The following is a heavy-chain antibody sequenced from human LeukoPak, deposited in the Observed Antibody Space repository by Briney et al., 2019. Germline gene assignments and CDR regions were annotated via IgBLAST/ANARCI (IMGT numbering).Heavy chain of an antibody. CDR1: GFTFSIYS. Sequence: GGSLRLSCATSGFTFSIYSMNWVRQAPGKGLEWVSSISSSSSYIYYADSVKGRFTISRDNAKNSLYLQMNSLRAEDTAVYYCASRYDFTTDRPYYHYYMDVWGKGTTVTISS. D-gene: IGHD3-3*01. V-gene: IGHV3-21*01. CDR2: ISSSSSYI. CDR3: ASRYDFTTDRPYYHYYMDV. J-gene: IGHJ6*03.